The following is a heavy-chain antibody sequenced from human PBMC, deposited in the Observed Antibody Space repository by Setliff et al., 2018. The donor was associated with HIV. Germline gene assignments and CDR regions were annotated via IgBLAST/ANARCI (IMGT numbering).Heavy chain of an antibody. D-gene: IGHD6-19*01. CDR3: ARVPPDKIAVAGRDSFDI. J-gene: IGHJ3*02. CDR1: GGSFSGYY. CDR2: INHSGST. Sequence: PSETLSLTCAVYGGSFSGYYWSWIRQPPGKGLGWIGEINHSGSTNYNPSLKSRVTISVDTSKNQFSLKLSSVTAADTAVYYCARVPPDKIAVAGRDSFDIWGQGTMVTVSS. V-gene: IGHV4-34*01.